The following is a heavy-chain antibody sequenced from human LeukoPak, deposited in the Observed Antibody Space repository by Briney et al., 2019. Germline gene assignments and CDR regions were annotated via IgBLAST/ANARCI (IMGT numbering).Heavy chain of an antibody. CDR3: ATSVGDAFDI. CDR1: GFTFSSYA. D-gene: IGHD3-3*01. CDR2: ISGSGNNT. J-gene: IGHJ3*02. V-gene: IGHV3-23*01. Sequence: GGSLRLSCAASGFTFSSYAMSWVRQAPGKGLEWVSAISGSGNNTYYADSVKGRFTISRDNSKNTLYLQMNSLRAEDTAVYYRATSVGDAFDIWGQGTMVTVSS.